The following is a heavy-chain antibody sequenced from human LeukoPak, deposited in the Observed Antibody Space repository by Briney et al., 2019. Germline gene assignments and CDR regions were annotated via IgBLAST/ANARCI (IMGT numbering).Heavy chain of an antibody. V-gene: IGHV1-46*01. D-gene: IGHD2/OR15-2a*01. Sequence: ASVKVSCKASGYIFTSYYMHWVRQAPGQGLEWMGIINPREGKTNYAQKIQGRVTMTRDTSTSTVYMELSSLRSEDTAVYYCARELSGGYFDYWGQGILVTVSS. J-gene: IGHJ4*02. CDR1: GYIFTSYY. CDR3: ARELSGGYFDY. CDR2: INPREGKT.